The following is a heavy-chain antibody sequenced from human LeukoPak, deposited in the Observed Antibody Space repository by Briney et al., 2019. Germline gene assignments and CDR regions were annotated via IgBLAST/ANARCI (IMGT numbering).Heavy chain of an antibody. D-gene: IGHD4-11*01. CDR3: ARDRDSSPWDYYYYGMDV. CDR1: GYTFTGYY. Sequence: EASVKVSCKASGYTFTGYYMHRVRQAPGQGLEWMGWINPNSGGTNYAQKFQGRATMTRDTSISTAYMELSRLRSDDTAVYYCARDRDSSPWDYYYYGMDVWGQGTTVTVSS. V-gene: IGHV1-2*02. J-gene: IGHJ6*02. CDR2: INPNSGGT.